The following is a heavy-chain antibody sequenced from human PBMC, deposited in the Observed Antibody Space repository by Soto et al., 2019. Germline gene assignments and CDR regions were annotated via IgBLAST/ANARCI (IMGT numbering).Heavy chain of an antibody. V-gene: IGHV1-69*01. J-gene: IGHJ3*01. Sequence: DLVQSGADVKKPGSSVRVSCKTSGGPFGNSAISWVRQAPAQRLEWIGEIIPVFDKANYAQNFQGRLTITADDSTATVFMQLSSLRSEDTAVYFCARLRRDWGDAFDLWGQGTLVTVSS. CDR2: IIPVFDKA. CDR3: ARLRRDWGDAFDL. CDR1: GGPFGNSA. D-gene: IGHD3-16*01.